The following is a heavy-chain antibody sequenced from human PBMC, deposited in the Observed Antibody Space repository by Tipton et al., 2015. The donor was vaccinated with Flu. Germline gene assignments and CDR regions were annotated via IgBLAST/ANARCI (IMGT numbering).Heavy chain of an antibody. CDR2: IGTTSSYV. D-gene: IGHD2-2*01. J-gene: IGHJ4*02. CDR1: GFTFSTYS. V-gene: IGHV3-21*04. CDR3: ARDPSLGMPDYFDY. Sequence: SLRLSCAASGFTFSTYSMNWVRQAPGKGLEWVSSIGTTSSYVYYADSVKGRFTISRDNAKNSLYLQMNSLRAADTAVYYCARDPSLGMPDYFDYWGQGTLVTASS.